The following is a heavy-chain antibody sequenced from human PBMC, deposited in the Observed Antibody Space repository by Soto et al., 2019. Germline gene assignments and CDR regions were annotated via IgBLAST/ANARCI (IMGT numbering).Heavy chain of an antibody. D-gene: IGHD2-2*01. Sequence: QLQLQESGPGLVKPSETLSLTCTVSGGSISSSSYYWGWIRQPPGKGLEWIGSIYYSGSTYYNPSLQSRVTISVDTSKNQCSPKLSSVTAADTAVYYCASLFYCSSTSCYYYYGMDVWGQGTTVTVSS. CDR3: ASLFYCSSTSCYYYYGMDV. V-gene: IGHV4-39*01. CDR2: IYYSGST. J-gene: IGHJ6*02. CDR1: GGSISSSSYY.